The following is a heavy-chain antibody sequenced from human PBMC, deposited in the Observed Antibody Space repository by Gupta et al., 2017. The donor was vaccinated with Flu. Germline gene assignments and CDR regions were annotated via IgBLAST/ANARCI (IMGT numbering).Heavy chain of an antibody. CDR3: AHSTGFVVVPAATQLRRQLYNWFDP. CDR1: GFSLSTSGVG. Sequence: PTQTLTLTCTFSGFSLSTSGVGVGWIRQPPGKALEWLALIYWDDDKRYSPSLKSRLTITKDTSKNQVVLTMTNMDPVDTATYYCAHSTGFVVVPAATQLRRQLYNWFDPWGQGTLVTVSS. D-gene: IGHD2-2*01. V-gene: IGHV2-5*02. J-gene: IGHJ5*02. CDR2: IYWDDDK.